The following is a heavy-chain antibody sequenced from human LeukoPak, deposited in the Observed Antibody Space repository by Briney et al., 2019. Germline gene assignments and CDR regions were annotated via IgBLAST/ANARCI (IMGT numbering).Heavy chain of an antibody. CDR1: GFTFSSYS. D-gene: IGHD6-19*01. CDR3: ARGFGARGWLDY. V-gene: IGHV3-21*01. Sequence: GGSLRLSCAASGFTFSSYSMNWVRQAPGKGLEWVSSISSSSSYIYYADSVKGRFTISRDNAQNSLYLQMNSLRAEDTAVYYCARGFGARGWLDYWGQGTLVTVSS. J-gene: IGHJ4*02. CDR2: ISSSSSYI.